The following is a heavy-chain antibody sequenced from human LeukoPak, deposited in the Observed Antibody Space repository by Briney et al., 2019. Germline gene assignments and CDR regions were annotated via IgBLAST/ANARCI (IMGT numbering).Heavy chain of an antibody. V-gene: IGHV4-39*07. J-gene: IGHJ4*02. D-gene: IGHD2-2*01. CDR1: GGSISSSSYY. CDR3: ARRPGSFTFDY. Sequence: PSETLSLTCTVSGGSISSSSYYWGWIRQPPGKGLEWIGYIYYSGSTIYNPSLKSRVTISIDTSKNQFSLKLSSVTAADTAVYYCARRPGSFTFDYWGQGTLVTVSS. CDR2: IYYSGST.